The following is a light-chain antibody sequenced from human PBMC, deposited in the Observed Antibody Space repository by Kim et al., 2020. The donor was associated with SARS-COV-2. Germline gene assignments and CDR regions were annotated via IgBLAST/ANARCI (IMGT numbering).Light chain of an antibody. J-gene: IGLJ2*01. CDR2: ELD. V-gene: IGLV2-8*01. Sequence: GQSVAISCTGTSSDIGGYNYVSWYQQHPGKAPKLMIFELDKRPSGVPDRFSGSKSGNTAPLTVSGLQAEDEADYYCSSYAGSNNVLFGGGTQLTVL. CDR1: SSDIGGYNY. CDR3: SSYAGSNNVL.